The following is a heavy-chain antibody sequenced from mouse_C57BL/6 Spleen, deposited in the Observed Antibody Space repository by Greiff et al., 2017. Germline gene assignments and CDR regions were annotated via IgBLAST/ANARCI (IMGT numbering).Heavy chain of an antibody. Sequence: EVQLQQSGPELVKPGASVKMSCKASGYTFTDYNMHWVKQSHGKSLEWIGYINPNNGGTSDNQKLKGKATMTVNKSSSTAYMELRSLTSEDSAVYYGASWYLLWSLYAMDYWGQGTSVTVSS. V-gene: IGHV1-22*01. CDR1: GYTFTDYN. CDR3: ASWYLLWSLYAMDY. D-gene: IGHD2-1*01. J-gene: IGHJ4*01. CDR2: INPNNGGT.